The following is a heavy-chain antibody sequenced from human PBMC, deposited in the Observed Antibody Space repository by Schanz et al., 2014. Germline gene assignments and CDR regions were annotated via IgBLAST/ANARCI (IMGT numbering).Heavy chain of an antibody. Sequence: EVQLLESGGGLVQPGGSLRLSCAASGFTFTNYAMTWVRQAPGKGLEWVSSISGSGGSTYDADSVKGRFTISRDNSKNTLYLQMNSLRAEDTAVYYCAKDHAGSDILTALGNWGQGTLVTVSS. CDR3: AKDHAGSDILTALGN. J-gene: IGHJ4*02. V-gene: IGHV3-23*01. D-gene: IGHD3-9*01. CDR1: GFTFTNYA. CDR2: ISGSGGST.